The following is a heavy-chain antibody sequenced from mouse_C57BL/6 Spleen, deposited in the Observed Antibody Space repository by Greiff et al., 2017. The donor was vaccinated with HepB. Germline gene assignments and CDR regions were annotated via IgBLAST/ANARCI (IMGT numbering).Heavy chain of an antibody. CDR2: IYPRSGNT. V-gene: IGHV1-81*01. D-gene: IGHD1-1*01. Sequence: QVQLKQSGAELARPGASVKLSCKASGYTFTSYGISWVKQRTGQGLEWIGEIYPRSGNTYYNEKFKGKATLTADKSSSTAYMELRSLTSEDSAVYFCARGGITTVVATKYAMDYWGQGTSVTVSS. J-gene: IGHJ4*01. CDR3: ARGGITTVVATKYAMDY. CDR1: GYTFTSYG.